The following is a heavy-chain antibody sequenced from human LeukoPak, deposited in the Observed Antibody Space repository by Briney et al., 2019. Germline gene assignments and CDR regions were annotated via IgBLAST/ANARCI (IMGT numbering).Heavy chain of an antibody. CDR3: ARDRDCSSTSCYYFSSWFDP. CDR1: GGSISSTSYY. V-gene: IGHV4-39*07. Sequence: SETLSLTCTVSGGSISSTSYYCGWIRQPPGKGLEWIGSIHYSGTTNYNPSLKSRVTISVDTSKNQFSLKLSSVTAADTAVYYCARDRDCSSTSCYYFSSWFDPWGQGTLVTVSS. D-gene: IGHD2-2*01. CDR2: IHYSGTT. J-gene: IGHJ5*02.